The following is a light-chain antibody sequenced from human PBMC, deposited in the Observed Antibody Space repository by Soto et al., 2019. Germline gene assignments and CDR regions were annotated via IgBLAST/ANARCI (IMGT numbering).Light chain of an antibody. CDR2: DAS. V-gene: IGKV3-11*01. CDR3: QERSDWPRT. J-gene: IGKJ1*01. Sequence: EIVLTQSPATLSLSPGERATLSCRASQSVSTYLAWYQQKPGQDPRLLIYDASNRATGIPARFSGSGSGTAFTLTISILEPEDFAVYYCQERSDWPRTFGQGTKVEIK. CDR1: QSVSTY.